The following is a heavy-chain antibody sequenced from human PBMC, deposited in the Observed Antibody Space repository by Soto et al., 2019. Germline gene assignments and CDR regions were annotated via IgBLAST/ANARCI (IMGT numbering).Heavy chain of an antibody. CDR2: IWYDGSNK. Sequence: HPGGSLRLSCAASGFTFSSYGMHWVRQAPGKGLEWVAVIWYDGSNKYYADSVKGRFTISRDNSKNTLYLQMNSLRAEDTAVYYCAREERDGAARPDYYYGMDVWGQGTTVTVSS. CDR3: AREERDGAARPDYYYGMDV. CDR1: GFTFSSYG. D-gene: IGHD6-6*01. V-gene: IGHV3-33*01. J-gene: IGHJ6*02.